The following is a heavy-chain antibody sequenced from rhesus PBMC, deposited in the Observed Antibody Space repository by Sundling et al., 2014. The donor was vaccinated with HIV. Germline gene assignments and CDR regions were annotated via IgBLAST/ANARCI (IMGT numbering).Heavy chain of an antibody. CDR1: GFTFSSYG. CDR2: LSSGGGDT. D-gene: IGHD6-31*01. Sequence: EVQLVESGGGLVQPGGSLRLSCAASGFTFSSYGMYWVRQAPGKGLEWVSALSSGGGDTYYADSVKGRFTISRDNSKNTLSLQMNSLRAEDTAVYYCAKDVRIAAAGLYGLGSWGQGVVVTVSS. V-gene: IGHV3-103*01. CDR3: AKDVRIAAAGLYGLGS. J-gene: IGHJ6*01.